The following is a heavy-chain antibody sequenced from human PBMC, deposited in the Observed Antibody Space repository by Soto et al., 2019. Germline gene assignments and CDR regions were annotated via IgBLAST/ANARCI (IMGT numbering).Heavy chain of an antibody. CDR1: GLTFSDSY. J-gene: IGHJ6*02. CDR2: ISSTGSSI. V-gene: IGHV3-11*01. Sequence: VQLVESGGGLVKPGGSLRLSCAASGLTFSDSYLNWIRHAPGKGLEWLAYISSTGSSIFYAGSVKGRFTISRGNAKNSLYLQMNSLRAEDTAMYYCARVRFGEWGYAMDVWGQGTTVTVSS. D-gene: IGHD3-10*01. CDR3: ARVRFGEWGYAMDV.